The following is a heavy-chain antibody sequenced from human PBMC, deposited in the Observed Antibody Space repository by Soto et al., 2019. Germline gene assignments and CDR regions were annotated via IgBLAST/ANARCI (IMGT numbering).Heavy chain of an antibody. V-gene: IGHV1-69*02. CDR1: GGTFSSYT. CDR3: ARSVYYYGSGKFDY. Sequence: QVQLVQSGAEVKKPGSSVKVSCKASGGTFSSYTISWVRQAPGQGLEWMGRIIPILGIANYAQKFQGRVTXXAXNXXSTAYMELSSVRSEDTAVYYCARSVYYYGSGKFDYWGQGTLVTVSS. J-gene: IGHJ4*02. D-gene: IGHD3-10*01. CDR2: IIPILGIA.